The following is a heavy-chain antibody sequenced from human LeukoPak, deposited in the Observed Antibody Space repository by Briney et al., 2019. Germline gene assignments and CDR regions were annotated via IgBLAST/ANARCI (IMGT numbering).Heavy chain of an antibody. D-gene: IGHD1-20*01. V-gene: IGHV1-69*01. CDR3: ASRSGITGTLLIDY. CDR1: GGTFSSYA. J-gene: IGHJ4*02. CDR2: IIPIFGTA. Sequence: ASVKVSCKASGGTFSSYAISWVRQAPGQGLEWMGGIIPIFGTASYAQKFQGRVTITADESTSTAYMELSSLRSEDTAVYYCASRSGITGTLLIDYWGQGTLVTVSS.